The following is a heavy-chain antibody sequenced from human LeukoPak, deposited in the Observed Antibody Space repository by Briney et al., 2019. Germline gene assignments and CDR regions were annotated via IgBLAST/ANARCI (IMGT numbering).Heavy chain of an antibody. CDR2: ISPDGSDT. Sequence: GESPKISCKGSGYSFTNYWIGWVRQMPGKGLEWMGIISPDGSDTRYSPSFQGQVTISADKSITTAYLQWSSLKDSDTAMYYCARLTSSWSFDYWGQGTLVTVSS. CDR3: ARLTSSWSFDY. D-gene: IGHD6-13*01. V-gene: IGHV5-51*01. CDR1: GYSFTNYW. J-gene: IGHJ4*02.